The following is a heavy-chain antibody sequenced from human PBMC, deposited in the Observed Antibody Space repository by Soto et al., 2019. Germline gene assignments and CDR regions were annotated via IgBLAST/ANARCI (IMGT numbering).Heavy chain of an antibody. D-gene: IGHD6-19*01. CDR3: ARGRRAGYSRGWPFDY. Sequence: QVQLQQWGAGLLKPSETLSLTCAVYGGSFSGYYWSWIRQPPGKGLEWNGEINHSGSTNYNPSLKSRLTRAVDTSKNQFSLKLSSVTAADTAVYYCARGRRAGYSRGWPFDYLGQGTLVTVSS. J-gene: IGHJ4*01. CDR2: INHSGST. V-gene: IGHV4-34*01. CDR1: GGSFSGYY.